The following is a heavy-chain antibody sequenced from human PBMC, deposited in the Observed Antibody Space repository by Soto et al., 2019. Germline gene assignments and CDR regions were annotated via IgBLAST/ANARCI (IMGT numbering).Heavy chain of an antibody. CDR1: GFTFSDYG. Sequence: LGGSLRLSCAASGFTFSDYGMHWVRQAPGKGLEWVAVIWYDGSNKYYADSVKGRFTISRDNSKNTLYLQMNSLRAEDTAVYYCASGYCSGGSCPTMHYFDYWGQGTVVTVSS. D-gene: IGHD2-15*01. V-gene: IGHV3-33*01. CDR3: ASGYCSGGSCPTMHYFDY. J-gene: IGHJ4*02. CDR2: IWYDGSNK.